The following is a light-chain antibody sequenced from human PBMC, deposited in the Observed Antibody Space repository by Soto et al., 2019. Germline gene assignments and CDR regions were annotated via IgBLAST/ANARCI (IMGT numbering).Light chain of an antibody. J-gene: IGKJ3*01. Sequence: EVVLTQSPATLSLSPGEGATLSCRASQSIGNYLAWYQQKPGQAPRLLIYATSNRAPGIPARFSGSGSGTALALNIGSLEPEDFPVYYCQQRSRWPFTFGPGTKVDIK. CDR1: QSIGNY. CDR3: QQRSRWPFT. V-gene: IGKV3-11*01. CDR2: ATS.